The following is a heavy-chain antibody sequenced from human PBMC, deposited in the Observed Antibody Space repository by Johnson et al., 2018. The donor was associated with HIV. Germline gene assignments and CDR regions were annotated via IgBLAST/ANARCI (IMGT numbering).Heavy chain of an antibody. CDR1: GFTFDDYT. CDR3: AKGGLGHTDAVDI. CDR2: ISWDGGST. D-gene: IGHD6-19*01. Sequence: VESGGGLVQPGRSLRLSCAASGFTFDDYTMHWVRQGPGKGLEWVSLISWDGGSTYYGDSLKGRFTISRDNSKNSLYLQMNSLRSEDTALYYCAKGGLGHTDAVDIWGQGTMVTVSS. V-gene: IGHV3-43*01. J-gene: IGHJ3*02.